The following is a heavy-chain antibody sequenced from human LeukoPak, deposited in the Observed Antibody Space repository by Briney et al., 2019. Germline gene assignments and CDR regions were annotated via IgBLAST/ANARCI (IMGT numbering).Heavy chain of an antibody. J-gene: IGHJ4*02. V-gene: IGHV4-34*01. CDR1: GGSFSGYY. CDR3: ARDEVGATMGLDY. Sequence: KASETLPLTCAVYGGSFSGYYWSWIRQPPGKGLEWIGEINHSGSTNYNPSLKSRVTISVDTSKNQFSLKLSSVTAADTAVYYCARDEVGATMGLDYWGQGTLVTVSS. D-gene: IGHD1-26*01. CDR2: INHSGST.